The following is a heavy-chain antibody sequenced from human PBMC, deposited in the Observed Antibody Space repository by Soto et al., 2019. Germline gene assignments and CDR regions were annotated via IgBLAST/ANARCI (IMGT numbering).Heavy chain of an antibody. Sequence: GGSLRLSCSASGFAFSTFAMHWVRQSPDKGLHHVSAVSNHGGSTYYADSVKGRFTMSRDNSKSTLFLEMNSLSPEDTGVYYCVKSFVSSIREFSYYYGWDVWGQGTTVTVSS. V-gene: IGHV3-64D*06. CDR2: VSNHGGST. CDR3: VKSFVSSIREFSYYYGWDV. CDR1: GFAFSTFA. J-gene: IGHJ6*02. D-gene: IGHD3-16*01.